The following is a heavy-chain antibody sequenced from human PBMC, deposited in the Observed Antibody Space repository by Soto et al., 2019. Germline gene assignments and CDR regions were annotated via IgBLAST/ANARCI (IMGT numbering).Heavy chain of an antibody. CDR3: ARGDPDYGDYAYYYMDV. V-gene: IGHV4-31*03. J-gene: IGHJ6*03. CDR2: IYYSGST. D-gene: IGHD4-17*01. Sequence: QVQLQESGPGLVKPSQTLSLTCTVSGGSISSGGYYWSWIRQHPGKGLEWIGYIYYSGSTYCIPSLKSRVTISVDTSKNQFSLKLSSVTAADTAVYYCARGDPDYGDYAYYYMDVWGKGTTVTVSS. CDR1: GGSISSGGYY.